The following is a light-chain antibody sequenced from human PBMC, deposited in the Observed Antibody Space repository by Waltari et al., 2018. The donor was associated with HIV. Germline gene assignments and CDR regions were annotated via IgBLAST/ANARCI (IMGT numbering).Light chain of an antibody. CDR2: GAS. V-gene: IGKV3-15*01. CDR3: QQYNNWPGIT. CDR1: QSINNN. J-gene: IGKJ3*01. Sequence: MPQSPATLSVSPGERATLSCRASQSINNNLAWYQQKPGQAPRLLIYGASTGATGVPARFSGSGSGTEFTLTISSLQSEDFAVYYCQQYNNWPGITFGPGTKVDIK.